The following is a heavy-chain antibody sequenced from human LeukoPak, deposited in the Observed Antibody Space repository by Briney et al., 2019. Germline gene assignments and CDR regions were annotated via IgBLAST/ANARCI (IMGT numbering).Heavy chain of an antibody. D-gene: IGHD2-2*01. CDR3: ARGEYQLLSPLFDY. V-gene: IGHV4-61*02. Sequence: PSQTLSLTCTVSGGSISSGSYYWSWIRQPAGKGLEWIGRIYTSGSTNYNPSLKSRVTISVDTSKNQFSLKLSSVTAADTAVYYCARGEYQLLSPLFDYWGQGTLVTVSS. J-gene: IGHJ4*02. CDR1: GGSISSGSYY. CDR2: IYTSGST.